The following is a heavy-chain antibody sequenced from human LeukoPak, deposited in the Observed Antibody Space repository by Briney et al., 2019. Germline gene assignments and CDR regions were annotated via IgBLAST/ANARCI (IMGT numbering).Heavy chain of an antibody. V-gene: IGHV3-48*02. CDR2: ISSSSSTI. CDR3: ARGRWPNWFDP. Sequence: GGSLRLSCAASGFTFSSYSMNWVRQAPGKGLEWVSYISSSSSTIYYADSVKGRFTISRDNAKNSLYPQMNSLRDEDTAVYYCARGRWPNWFDPWGQGTLVTVSS. D-gene: IGHD4-23*01. J-gene: IGHJ5*02. CDR1: GFTFSSYS.